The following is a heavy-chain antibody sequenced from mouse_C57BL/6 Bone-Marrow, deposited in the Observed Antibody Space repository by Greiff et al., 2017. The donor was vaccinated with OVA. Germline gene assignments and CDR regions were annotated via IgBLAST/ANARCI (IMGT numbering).Heavy chain of an antibody. V-gene: IGHV1-74*01. CDR2: IHPSDSDT. D-gene: IGHD1-1*01. CDR1: GYTFTSYW. J-gene: IGHJ2*01. CDR3: AIFHGSSPYYFDY. Sequence: QVHVKQPGAELVKPGASVKVSCKASGYTFTSYWMHWVKQRPGQGLEWIGRIHPSDSDTNYNQKFKGKATLTVDKSSSTAYMQLSSLTSEDSAVYYCAIFHGSSPYYFDYWGQGTTLTVSS.